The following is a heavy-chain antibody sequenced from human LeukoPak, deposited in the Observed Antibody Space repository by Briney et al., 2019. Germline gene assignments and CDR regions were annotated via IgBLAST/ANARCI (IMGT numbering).Heavy chain of an antibody. D-gene: IGHD3-10*01. J-gene: IGHJ3*02. CDR1: GGSITNLDYY. CDR2: IYTSGGT. V-gene: IGHV4-61*02. CDR3: AGRGSSSGTFDI. Sequence: SQTLSLTCTVSGGSITNLDYYWAWIRQPAGKRLEWIGRIYTSGGTNYNPPLKSRVTMSVDRSKNEISLHLASLTAADTALYYCAGRGSSSGTFDIWGPGTFVTVSS.